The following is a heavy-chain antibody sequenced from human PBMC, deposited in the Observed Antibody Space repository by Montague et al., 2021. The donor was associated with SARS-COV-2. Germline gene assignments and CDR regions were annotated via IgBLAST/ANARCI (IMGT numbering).Heavy chain of an antibody. J-gene: IGHJ6*02. D-gene: IGHD1-26*01. V-gene: IGHV3-11*06. CDR1: GFTFSDSY. CDR3: ARDLWGAQSGMDV. CDR2: MSSSGHFA. Sequence: SLRLSCAASGFTFSDSYMSWVRQAPGRGLEWIAYMSSSGHFASCAGSVKGRFTISRDNAKNSLYLQMNSLRAEDTAMYYCARDLWGAQSGMDVWGQGTTVTVSS.